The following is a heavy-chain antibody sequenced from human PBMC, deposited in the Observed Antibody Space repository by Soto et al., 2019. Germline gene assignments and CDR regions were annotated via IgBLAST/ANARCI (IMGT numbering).Heavy chain of an antibody. V-gene: IGHV1-69*01. CDR2: IVPIFGTF. Sequence: QVHLVQSAAEVKKPGSSVRVSCTVSGGTFGRNTIVWVRQAPEQGLECMGHIVPIFGTFKYAQKFQGRVTCTVDECTTTVYMDLSSLTYEDTAVYFCARDLNWAIDYWGQGTRVTVSS. CDR1: GGTFGRNT. CDR3: ARDLNWAIDY. D-gene: IGHD7-27*01. J-gene: IGHJ4*02.